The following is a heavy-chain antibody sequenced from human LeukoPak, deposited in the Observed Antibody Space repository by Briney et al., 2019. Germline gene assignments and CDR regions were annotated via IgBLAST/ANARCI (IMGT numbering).Heavy chain of an antibody. CDR3: ARDLFDSRGYGYNWFDP. CDR1: GFTLSSHS. J-gene: IGHJ5*02. D-gene: IGHD3-22*01. CDR2: VSGRSSYI. Sequence: GGSLRLSCAASGFTLSSHSMTWVRQAPGKGLEWVSSVSGRSSYIYYVDSVKGQFTISRDNAKNSLYLQMNSLRAEDTAMYYCARDLFDSRGYGYNWFDPWGQGTLVTVSS. V-gene: IGHV3-21*01.